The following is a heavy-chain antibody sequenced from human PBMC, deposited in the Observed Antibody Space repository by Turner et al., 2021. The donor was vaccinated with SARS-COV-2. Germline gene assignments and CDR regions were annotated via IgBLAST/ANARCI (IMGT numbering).Heavy chain of an antibody. Sequence: QVQLQQWGAGLLKPSETLSLTCAVSGGSLSGYYWSWLRQPPGKGLEWIGEINHSGDNNYNQSLKSRVTISVDTSKNQIYLKLNSVTAADTALYYWARGDIVSTNYFDPWGQGTLVTVSS. J-gene: IGHJ5*02. D-gene: IGHD5-12*01. CDR2: INHSGDN. CDR3: ARGDIVSTNYFDP. V-gene: IGHV4-34*02. CDR1: GGSLSGYY.